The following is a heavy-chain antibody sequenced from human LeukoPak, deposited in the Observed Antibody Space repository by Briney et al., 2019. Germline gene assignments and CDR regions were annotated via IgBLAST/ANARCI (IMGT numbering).Heavy chain of an antibody. V-gene: IGHV4-59*01. CDR2: IYYSGST. CDR1: GGSISSYY. CDR3: ARGKRGSSSPIYYYYYMDV. Sequence: PSETLSLTCTGSGGSISSYYWSWIRQPPGKGLEGMGYIYYSGSTNYNPSLKSRVTISVDTSKNQFSLKLSSVTAADTAVYYCARGKRGSSSPIYYYYYMDVWGKGTTVTVSS. D-gene: IGHD6-6*01. J-gene: IGHJ6*03.